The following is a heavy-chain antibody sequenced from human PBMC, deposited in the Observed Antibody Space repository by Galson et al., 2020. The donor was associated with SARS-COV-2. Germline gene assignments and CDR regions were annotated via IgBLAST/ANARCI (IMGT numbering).Heavy chain of an antibody. Sequence: ASVKVSCKVSGYTLTELSMHWVRQAPGKGLEWMGGFDPEDGETIYAQKFQGRVTMTEDTSTDTAYMELSSLRSEDTAVYYCATAVAWIQLWHQGYYVDYWGQGTLVTVSS. CDR3: ATAVAWIQLWHQGYYVDY. J-gene: IGHJ4*02. D-gene: IGHD5-18*01. V-gene: IGHV1-24*01. CDR1: GYTLTELS. CDR2: FDPEDGET.